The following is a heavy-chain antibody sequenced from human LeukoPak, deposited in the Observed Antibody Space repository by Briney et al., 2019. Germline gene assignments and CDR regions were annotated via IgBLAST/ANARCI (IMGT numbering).Heavy chain of an antibody. D-gene: IGHD4-17*01. J-gene: IGHJ4*02. V-gene: IGHV3-7*03. CDR2: IKQDGSEK. Sequence: PGRSLRLSGAASGFTFSSYGMHWVGQAPGKGLEWVANIKQDGSEKNYVDSVKGRFTISRDNAKNSLYLQMNSLRADDTAVYYCVRNPHGDFDYWGQGTLVTVSS. CDR1: GFTFSSYG. CDR3: VRNPHGDFDY.